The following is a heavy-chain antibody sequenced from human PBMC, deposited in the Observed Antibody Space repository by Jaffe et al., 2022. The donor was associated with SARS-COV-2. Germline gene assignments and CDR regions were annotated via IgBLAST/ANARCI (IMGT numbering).Heavy chain of an antibody. CDR2: IYYSGST. D-gene: IGHD3-10*01. CDR3: ARAAVLLWFGDGGNWFDP. CDR1: GGSISSSSYY. V-gene: IGHV4-39*01. J-gene: IGHJ5*02. Sequence: QLQLQESGPGLVKPSETLSLTCTVSGGSISSSSYYWGWIRQPPGKGLEWIGSIYYSGSTYYNPSLKSRVTISVDTSKNQFSLKLSSVTAADTAVYYCARAAVLLWFGDGGNWFDPWGQGTLVTVSS.